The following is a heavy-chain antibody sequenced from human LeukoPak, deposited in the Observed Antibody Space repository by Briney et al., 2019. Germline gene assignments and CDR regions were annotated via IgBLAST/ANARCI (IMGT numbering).Heavy chain of an antibody. CDR2: IYHSGST. D-gene: IGHD3-10*01. CDR1: GGSISSSNW. J-gene: IGHJ4*02. V-gene: IGHV4-4*02. Sequence: SETLSLTCAVSGGSISSSNWWRWVRPPPVKGLEWIGEIYHSGSTNYNPSLKSRVTISVDKSKNQFSLKLSSVTAADTAVYYCAATRGTRAYWGQGTLVTVCS. CDR3: AATRGTRAY.